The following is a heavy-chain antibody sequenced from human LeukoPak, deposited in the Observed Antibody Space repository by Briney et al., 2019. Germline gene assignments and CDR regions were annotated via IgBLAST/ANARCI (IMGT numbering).Heavy chain of an antibody. D-gene: IGHD6-13*01. J-gene: IGHJ4*02. V-gene: IGHV3-33*08. CDR3: ARESVKSAAEVYFDY. Sequence: PGGSLRLSCAASGFTFSSYAMHWVRQAPGKGLEWIAVIWYDGSNKYYADSVKGRFTISRDNSKNTLYLQMNCLRAEDTAVYYCARESVKSAAEVYFDYWGQGTLVTVSS. CDR2: IWYDGSNK. CDR1: GFTFSSYA.